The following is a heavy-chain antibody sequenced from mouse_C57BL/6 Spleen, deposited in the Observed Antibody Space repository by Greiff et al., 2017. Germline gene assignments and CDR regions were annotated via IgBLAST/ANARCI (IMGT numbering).Heavy chain of an antibody. J-gene: IGHJ4*01. V-gene: IGHV1-74*01. Sequence: QVQLQQPGAELVKPGASVKVSCKASGYTFTSYWMHWVKQRPGQGLEWIGRIHPSDSDTNYTQTFKGKATLTVDKSSSTAYMQLSSLKSEDSAVYYCAIESPWDDAMDYWGQGTSVTVSS. CDR2: IHPSDSDT. CDR3: AIESPWDDAMDY. D-gene: IGHD4-1*01. CDR1: GYTFTSYW.